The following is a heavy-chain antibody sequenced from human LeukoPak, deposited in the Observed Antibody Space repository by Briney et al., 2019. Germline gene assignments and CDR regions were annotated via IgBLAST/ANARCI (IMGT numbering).Heavy chain of an antibody. CDR3: ASSTSGYDFDY. D-gene: IGHD5-12*01. V-gene: IGHV4-34*01. CDR1: GGSFSGYY. Sequence: SETLSLTCAVYGGSFSGYYWSWIRQPPGKGLEWIGEINHSGSTNYNPSLKSRATISVDASKNQFSLKLSSVTAADTAVYYCASSTSGYDFDYWGQGALVTVSS. CDR2: INHSGST. J-gene: IGHJ4*02.